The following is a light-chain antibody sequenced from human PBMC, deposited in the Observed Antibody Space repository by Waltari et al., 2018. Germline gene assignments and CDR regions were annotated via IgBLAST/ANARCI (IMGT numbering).Light chain of an antibody. V-gene: IGKV3-20*01. Sequence: EIVLTQSPGALSLSPGERATLSCRASKSVSSNFFAWYQQSPGQAPRLLIYDASTRATGIPIRFSGSGSGTDFTLTISRLEPEDFAVYYCQQYGSSPKVTFGGGTKVEIK. CDR2: DAS. J-gene: IGKJ4*01. CDR1: KSVSSNF. CDR3: QQYGSSPKVT.